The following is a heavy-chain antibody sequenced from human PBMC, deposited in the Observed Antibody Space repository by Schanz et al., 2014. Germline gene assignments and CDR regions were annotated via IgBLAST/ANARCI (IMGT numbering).Heavy chain of an antibody. CDR2: MNPNSGNP. Sequence: QVQLIQSGAEVKKPGASVKVSCTASGYTFTSYDINWVRQAPGQGLEWLGWMNPNSGNPGFAQKFRGRVTMTRNTSMSTAYMELRSLRSDDTAVYYCARDQSPYTNSSDVRYFDYWGQGTLVTVSS. V-gene: IGHV1-8*01. J-gene: IGHJ4*02. D-gene: IGHD6-6*01. CDR3: ARDQSPYTNSSDVRYFDY. CDR1: GYTFTSYD.